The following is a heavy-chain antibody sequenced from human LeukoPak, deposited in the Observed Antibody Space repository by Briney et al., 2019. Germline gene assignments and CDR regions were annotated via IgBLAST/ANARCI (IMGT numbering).Heavy chain of an antibody. Sequence: PGGSLRLSCAASGFTFSTYNMNWVRQAPGKGLEWVSSISSSSNYIYYADSVKVRFTISRDNAKNSLYLQMNSLRAEDTYVYYCARDVGASAPDAFDIWGQGTMVTVSS. CDR1: GFTFSTYN. CDR2: ISSSSNYI. CDR3: ARDVGASAPDAFDI. D-gene: IGHD1-26*01. J-gene: IGHJ3*02. V-gene: IGHV3-21*01.